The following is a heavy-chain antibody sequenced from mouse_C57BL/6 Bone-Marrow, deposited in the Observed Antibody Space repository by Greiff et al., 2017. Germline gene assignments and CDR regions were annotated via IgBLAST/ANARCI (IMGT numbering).Heavy chain of an antibody. D-gene: IGHD1-1*01. CDR3: TGNYYGSRGAMDY. CDR1: GFTFSSYA. V-gene: IGHV5-9-1*02. CDR2: ISSGGDYI. J-gene: IGHJ4*01. Sequence: EVKLLESGEGLVKPGGSLKLSCAASGFTFSSYAMSWVRQTPEKRLEWVAYISSGGDYIYYADTVTGRFTLSRDNARNTLYLQMSSLKYEDTAMYYCTGNYYGSRGAMDYWGQGTSVTVSS.